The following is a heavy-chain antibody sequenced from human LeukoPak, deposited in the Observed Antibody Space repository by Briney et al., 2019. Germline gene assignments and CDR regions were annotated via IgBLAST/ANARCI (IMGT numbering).Heavy chain of an antibody. CDR1: GFRFSNFA. Sequence: GGSLRLSCAASGFRFSNFAMSWVRQAPGKGLEWVSLIIGSSGDSLYADSVKGRFTISRDISKNRLYLQMNSLRAEDTALYYCAKGAYDYIEMGYFDDWGQGTLVTVSS. V-gene: IGHV3-23*01. J-gene: IGHJ4*02. CDR3: AKGAYDYIEMGYFDD. D-gene: IGHD5-12*01. CDR2: IIGSSGDS.